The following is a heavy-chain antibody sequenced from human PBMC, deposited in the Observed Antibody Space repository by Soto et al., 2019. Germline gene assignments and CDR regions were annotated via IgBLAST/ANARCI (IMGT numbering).Heavy chain of an antibody. V-gene: IGHV4-31*03. CDR3: ARGEHITGMEGAFGY. J-gene: IGHJ4*02. D-gene: IGHD1-20*01. CDR2: NYNSGSS. Sequence: QVQLQESGPGLVKPPQTLSLTCTVSGGSISSGGYYWSWIRQLPGKGLEWIGYNYNSGSSYYNPSRNSRVTISVDTSKNQFSLKLSSVTAADTAVYYCARGEHITGMEGAFGYWGQGTLVTVSS. CDR1: GGSISSGGYY.